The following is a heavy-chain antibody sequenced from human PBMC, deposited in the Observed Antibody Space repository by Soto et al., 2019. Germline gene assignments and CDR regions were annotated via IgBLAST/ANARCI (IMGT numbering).Heavy chain of an antibody. J-gene: IGHJ6*03. CDR2: IIPILGIA. Sequence: ASVKVSCKASGGTFSSYTISWVRQAPGQGLEWMGRIIPILGIANYAQKFQGRVTITADKSTSTAYMELSSLRSEDTAVYYCARETWAQDYYYYMDVWGKGTTVTVSS. V-gene: IGHV1-69*04. CDR3: ARETWAQDYYYYMDV. CDR1: GGTFSSYT.